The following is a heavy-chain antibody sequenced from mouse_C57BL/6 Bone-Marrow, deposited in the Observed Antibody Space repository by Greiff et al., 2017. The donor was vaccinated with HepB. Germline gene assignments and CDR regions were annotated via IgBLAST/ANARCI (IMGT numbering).Heavy chain of an antibody. CDR2: IDPSDSET. V-gene: IGHV1-52*01. CDR1: GYTFTSYW. D-gene: IGHD2-5*01. J-gene: IGHJ1*03. CDR3: AREGVYSNYVWYFDV. Sequence: QVQLQQSGAELVRPGSSVKLSCKASGYTFTSYWMHWVTQRPIQGLEWIGNIDPSDSETHYNQKFKDKATLTVDKSSSTACMQLSSLTSADSAVYYCAREGVYSNYVWYFDVWGTGTTVTVSS.